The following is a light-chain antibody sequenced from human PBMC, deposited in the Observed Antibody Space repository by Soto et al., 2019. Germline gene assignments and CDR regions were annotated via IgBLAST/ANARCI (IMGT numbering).Light chain of an antibody. J-gene: IGKJ1*01. V-gene: IGKV1-5*01. CDR2: DAS. CDR1: QSIRYW. CDR3: QQYNILST. Sequence: DSQMTQSPSSLSSSGGDRVTSSCRASQSIRYWVAWYQHKPGKAPKLLIYDASTLESGVPTRFSGSGSGTEFTLTISSLHPDDFATYYCQQYNILSTFGQGTKVDIK.